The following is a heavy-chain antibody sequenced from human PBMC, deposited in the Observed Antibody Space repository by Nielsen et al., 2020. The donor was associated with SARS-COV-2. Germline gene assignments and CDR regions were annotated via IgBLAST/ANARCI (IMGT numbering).Heavy chain of an antibody. CDR1: GYSFTSYW. J-gene: IGHJ4*02. V-gene: IGHV5-51*01. Sequence: GGSLRLSCKGSGYSFTSYWIGWVRQMPGKGLEWMGIIYPGDSDTRYSPSFQGQVTISADKSISTAYLQWSSLKASDTAMYYCARQTVLVWFGELSYYFDYWGQGTLVTVSS. D-gene: IGHD3-10*01. CDR3: ARQTVLVWFGELSYYFDY. CDR2: IYPGDSDT.